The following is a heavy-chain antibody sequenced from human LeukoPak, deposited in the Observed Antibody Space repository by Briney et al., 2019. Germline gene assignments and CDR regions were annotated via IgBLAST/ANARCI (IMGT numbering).Heavy chain of an antibody. CDR1: GFTFSSYA. V-gene: IGHV3-23*01. D-gene: IGHD3-22*01. J-gene: IGHJ6*02. CDR2: ISGSGGST. CDR3: AKADSSGYPSYYYYGMDV. Sequence: PGGSLRLSCAASGFTFSSYAMSWVRQAPGKGLEWVSAISGSGGSTYYADSVKGRFTISRDKSKNTLYLQMNSLRAEDTAVYYCAKADSSGYPSYYYYGMDVWGQGTTVTVSS.